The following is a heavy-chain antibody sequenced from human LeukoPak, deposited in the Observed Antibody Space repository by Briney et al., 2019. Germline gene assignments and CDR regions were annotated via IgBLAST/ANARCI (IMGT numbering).Heavy chain of an antibody. D-gene: IGHD6-13*01. CDR2: INPSGGST. Sequence: ASVKVSCKSSGYTFTSYYAHWVRQAPGQGLEWMGIINPSGGSTSYAQRFQGRVTLTRDTSTSTVYMELSSLRSEDAAVYYCARDRDSSGWFVDYWDQGALVTVSS. J-gene: IGHJ4*02. CDR1: GYTFTSYY. CDR3: ARDRDSSGWFVDY. V-gene: IGHV1-46*01.